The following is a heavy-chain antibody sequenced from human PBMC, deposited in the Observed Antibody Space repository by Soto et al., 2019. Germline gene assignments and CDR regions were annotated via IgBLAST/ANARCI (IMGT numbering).Heavy chain of an antibody. CDR2: IYHSGST. D-gene: IGHD3-3*02. V-gene: IGHV4-30-2*01. J-gene: IGHJ5*02. CDR1: GGSISSGGYS. CDR3: ASPKIAFYNWFDP. Sequence: SETLSLTCAVSGGSISSGGYSWSWIRQPPGKGLECIGYIYHSGSTYYNPSLKSRVTISVDTSKNQFSLKLSSVTAADTAVYYCASPKIAFYNWFDPWGQGTLVTVSS.